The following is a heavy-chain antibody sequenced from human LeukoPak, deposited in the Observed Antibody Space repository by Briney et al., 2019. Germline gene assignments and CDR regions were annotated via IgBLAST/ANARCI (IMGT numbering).Heavy chain of an antibody. D-gene: IGHD2-15*01. CDR1: GDSVSSNSAA. J-gene: IGHJ4*01. Sequence: SQTLSLTCAISGDSVSSNSAAWNWIRQSPSRGLEWLGRPYYRSKWYNDYAVSVKSRITINPDTSKNQFSLQLNSVTPEDTAVYYCAREDCSGGSCYGGFDYWGQRTLFTVSS. V-gene: IGHV6-1*01. CDR3: AREDCSGGSCYGGFDY. CDR2: PYYRSKWYN.